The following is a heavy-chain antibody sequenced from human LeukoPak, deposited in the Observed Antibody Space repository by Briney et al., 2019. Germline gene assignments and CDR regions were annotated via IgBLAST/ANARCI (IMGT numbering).Heavy chain of an antibody. V-gene: IGHV4-59*08. CDR2: IYYSGST. D-gene: IGHD4-17*01. CDR3: ARQINYGDTLYYYYGMDV. CDR1: GGSISSYY. J-gene: IGHJ6*02. Sequence: SETLSLTCTVSGGSISSYYWSWIRQPPGKGLEWIGYIYYSGSTNYNPSLKSRVTISVDTSKNQFSLKLSSVTAADTAVYYCARQINYGDTLYYYYGMDVWGQGTTVTVSS.